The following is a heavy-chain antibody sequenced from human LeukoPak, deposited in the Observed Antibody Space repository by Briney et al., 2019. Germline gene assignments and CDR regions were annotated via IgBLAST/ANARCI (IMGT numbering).Heavy chain of an antibody. D-gene: IGHD5-18*01. Sequence: GGSLRLSCAASGFTVSSNYMSWVRQAPGKELEWVSVIYSGGSTYYADSVKGRFTISRENSKNTLYLQMNSLRAEDTAVYYCAREDRGYSYGFDYGGQETLSPSPQ. V-gene: IGHV3-53*01. CDR2: IYSGGST. CDR1: GFTVSSNY. J-gene: IGHJ4*02. CDR3: AREDRGYSYGFDY.